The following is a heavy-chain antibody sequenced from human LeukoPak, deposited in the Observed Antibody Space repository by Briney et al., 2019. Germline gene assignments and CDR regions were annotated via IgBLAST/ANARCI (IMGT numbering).Heavy chain of an antibody. CDR3: ARHGEMAVITHLDY. V-gene: IGHV4-39*01. Sequence: SETLSLTCSVSGVSISSTTYYWAWIRQPPGKGLEWIGTIYYTGSTYYNPSLKSRVTISVDTSKNQFSLKLISVTAADTAVYYCARHGEMAVITHLDYWGQGTLVTVSS. CDR1: GVSISSTTYY. J-gene: IGHJ4*02. CDR2: IYYTGST. D-gene: IGHD5-24*01.